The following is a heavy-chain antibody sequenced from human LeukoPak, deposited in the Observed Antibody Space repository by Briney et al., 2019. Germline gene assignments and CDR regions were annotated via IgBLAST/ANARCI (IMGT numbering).Heavy chain of an antibody. CDR2: INSDGSST. V-gene: IGHV3-74*01. D-gene: IGHD3-22*01. CDR3: ASFYYDTSGYYYHDAFDI. Sequence: GGSLRLSCAASGFTFSSYWMHWVRHAPGKGLVWVSRINSDGSSTSYADSVKGRFTISRDNAKNTLYLQMNSLRAEDTAVYYCASFYYDTSGYYYHDAFDIWGQGTMVTVSS. J-gene: IGHJ3*02. CDR1: GFTFSSYW.